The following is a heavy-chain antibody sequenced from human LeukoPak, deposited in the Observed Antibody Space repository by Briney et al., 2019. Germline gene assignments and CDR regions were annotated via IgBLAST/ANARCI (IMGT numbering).Heavy chain of an antibody. V-gene: IGHV1-2*02. CDR1: GYTFTCYY. Sequence: ASVKVSCKASGYTFTCYYMHWVRQAPGQGLEWMGWINPNSGGTNYAQKFQGRVTMTRDTSISTAYMELSRLRSDDTAVYYCARGVLLWFGEGDDFDYWGQGTLVTVSS. D-gene: IGHD3-10*01. CDR2: INPNSGGT. J-gene: IGHJ4*02. CDR3: ARGVLLWFGEGDDFDY.